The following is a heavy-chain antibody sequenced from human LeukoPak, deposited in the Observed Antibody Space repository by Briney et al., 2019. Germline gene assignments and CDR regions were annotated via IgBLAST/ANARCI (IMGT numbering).Heavy chain of an antibody. J-gene: IGHJ3*02. CDR1: GFTFSNYW. Sequence: GGSLRLSCAASGFTFSNYWMTWVRQAPGKGLEWVASIKQDGSEKYYVDSVKGRFTFSRDNAKNSLYLQMDSLRAEDTAVYYCARGLREATIDAFDIWGQGTMVTVSS. CDR3: ARGLREATIDAFDI. CDR2: IKQDGSEK. D-gene: IGHD5-12*01. V-gene: IGHV3-7*03.